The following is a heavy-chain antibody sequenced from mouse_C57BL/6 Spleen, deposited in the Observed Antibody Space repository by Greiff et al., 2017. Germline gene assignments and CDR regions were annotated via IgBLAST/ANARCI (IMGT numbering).Heavy chain of an antibody. Sequence: EVQLVESGPGLVKPSQSLSLTCSVTGYSITSGYYWNWIRQFPGNKLEWMGYISYDGSNNYNPSLKNRISITLDTSKNQFFLKLNSVTTEDTATYYCAPMYYYGSGFDYWGQGTTLTVSS. CDR2: ISYDGSN. V-gene: IGHV3-6*01. CDR1: GYSITSGYY. CDR3: APMYYYGSGFDY. D-gene: IGHD1-1*01. J-gene: IGHJ2*01.